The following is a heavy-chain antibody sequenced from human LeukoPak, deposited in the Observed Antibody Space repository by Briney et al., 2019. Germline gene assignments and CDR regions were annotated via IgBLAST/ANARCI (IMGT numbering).Heavy chain of an antibody. D-gene: IGHD3-9*01. CDR1: GYSFTAYY. J-gene: IGHJ6*03. CDR3: ARGRRILTGYFFRNYYYYMDV. CDR2: INPNSGGT. Sequence: ASVKVSCKASGYSFTAYYMHWVRQAPGQGLEWMGWINPNSGGTNYAQKFQGRVTMTRNTSISTAYMELSSLRSEDTAVYYCARGRRILTGYFFRNYYYYMDVWGKGTTVTVSS. V-gene: IGHV1-2*02.